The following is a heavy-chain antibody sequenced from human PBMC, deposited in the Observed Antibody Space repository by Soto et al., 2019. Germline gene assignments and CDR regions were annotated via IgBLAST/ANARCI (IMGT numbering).Heavy chain of an antibody. J-gene: IGHJ4*02. V-gene: IGHV3-23*01. CDR2: ISGSGGST. Sequence: GGSLRLSCAACGFTFSSYAMSWVRQAPGKGLEWVSAISGSGGSTYYADSVKGRFTISRDNSKNTLYLQMNSLRAEDTAVYYCAKEREVGHSSGHLYWGQGTLVTVSS. D-gene: IGHD6-25*01. CDR1: GFTFSSYA. CDR3: AKEREVGHSSGHLY.